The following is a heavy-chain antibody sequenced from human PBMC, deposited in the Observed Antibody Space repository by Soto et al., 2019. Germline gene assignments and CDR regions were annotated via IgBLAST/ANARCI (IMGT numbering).Heavy chain of an antibody. D-gene: IGHD3-10*01. Sequence: QVQLVQSGAAVKKPGASVKVSCKASGYTFTSYDINWVRQATGQGLEWMGWMNSNSGNKGYAQKLQVRVIVTRITSISTAYMELSSMRSDDTALYYFASTLFGAYFYYFGLRTLATYSS. CDR1: GYTFTSYD. J-gene: IGHJ4*02. CDR3: ASTLFGAYFYY. CDR2: MNSNSGNK. V-gene: IGHV1-8*01.